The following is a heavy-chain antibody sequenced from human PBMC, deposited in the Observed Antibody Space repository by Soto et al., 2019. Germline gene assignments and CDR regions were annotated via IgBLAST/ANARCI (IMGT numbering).Heavy chain of an antibody. V-gene: IGHV1-3*01. D-gene: IGHD2-15*01. CDR3: ARVRARYCSGGSCYFVSYYYGMDV. Sequence: QVQLVQSGAEVKKPGASVKVSCKASGYTFTSYAMHWVRQAPGQRLEWMGWINAGNGNTKYSQKFQGRVTITRDTSASTAYIELSSLRSEDTAVYYCARVRARYCSGGSCYFVSYYYGMDVWGQGTTVTVSS. CDR1: GYTFTSYA. J-gene: IGHJ6*02. CDR2: INAGNGNT.